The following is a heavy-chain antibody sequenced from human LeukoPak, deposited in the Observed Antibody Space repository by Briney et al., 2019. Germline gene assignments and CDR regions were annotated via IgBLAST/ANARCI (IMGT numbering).Heavy chain of an antibody. D-gene: IGHD3-3*02. J-gene: IGHJ4*02. CDR1: GGTFSSYA. V-gene: IGHV1-69*13. Sequence: SVKVSCKASGGTFSSYAISWVRQAPGQGLEWMGGIIPIFGTANYAQKFQGRVTITADESTSTAYMDLRSLRSEDTAVYSCARVGFLEWFFFDYWGQGTLVTVSS. CDR2: IIPIFGTA. CDR3: ARVGFLEWFFFDY.